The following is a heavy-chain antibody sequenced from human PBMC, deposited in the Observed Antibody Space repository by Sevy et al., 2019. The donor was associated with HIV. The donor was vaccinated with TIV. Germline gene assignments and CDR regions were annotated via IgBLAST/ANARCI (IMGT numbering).Heavy chain of an antibody. CDR1: GFTFSSYA. J-gene: IGHJ4*02. V-gene: IGHV3-23*01. CDR3: AKDPRPVDAVVAVAAFAY. D-gene: IGHD2-15*01. Sequence: GGSLRLSCAASGFTFSSYAMSWVRQAPGKGLEWISAISGSGSKTYYADTVKGRFTVSRDNSKNTLFLQMNSLRADDTAAYYCAKDPRPVDAVVAVAAFAYWGQGTLVTVSS. CDR2: ISGSGSKT.